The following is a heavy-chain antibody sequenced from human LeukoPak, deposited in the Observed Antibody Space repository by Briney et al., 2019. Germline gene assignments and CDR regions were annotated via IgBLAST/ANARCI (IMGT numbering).Heavy chain of an antibody. CDR2: IYYSGST. CDR3: ARGFSSSWRLYYYYMDV. CDR1: SGSISSAGYY. Sequence: SQTLSLTCTVSSGSISSAGYYWSWIRQHPGKGLEWIGYIYYSGSTSYNPSLESRVSISVDTSKNQFSLKLSSVTAADTAVYYCARGFSSSWRLYYYYMDVWGKGTTVTVSS. V-gene: IGHV4-31*03. J-gene: IGHJ6*03. D-gene: IGHD6-13*01.